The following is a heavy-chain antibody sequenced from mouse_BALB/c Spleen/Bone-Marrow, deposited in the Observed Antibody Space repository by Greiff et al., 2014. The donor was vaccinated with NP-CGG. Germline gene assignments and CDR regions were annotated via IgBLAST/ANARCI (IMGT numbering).Heavy chain of an antibody. CDR2: IHPNSGNT. J-gene: IGHJ2*01. CDR1: GYTFTSSW. D-gene: IGHD3-2*02. Sequence: VQVVESGSVLVRPGASVKLSCKASGYTFTSSWMHWAKRRPGQGLEWIGEIHPNSGNTNYNEKFKGKATLTVDTSSSTAYVDLSSLTSEDSAVYYCARSGFDYWGQGTTLTVSS. CDR3: ARSGFDY. V-gene: IGHV1S130*01.